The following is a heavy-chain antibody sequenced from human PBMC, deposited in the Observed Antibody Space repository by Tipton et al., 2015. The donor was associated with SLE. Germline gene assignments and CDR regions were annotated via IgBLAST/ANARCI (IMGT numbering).Heavy chain of an antibody. CDR2: IYHSGSI. V-gene: IGHV4-38-2*01. CDR3: ATLSAGQSTTGH. Sequence: TLSLTCVVSGYSITSDNYWDWIRQPPGKGLEWIGSIYHSGSIYYNPSFESRVTLSIDTSKNQFSLKLSSVTAADTAVYYCATLSAGQSTTGHWGQGTLVTVSS. CDR1: GYSITSDNY. J-gene: IGHJ4*02. D-gene: IGHD4-17*01.